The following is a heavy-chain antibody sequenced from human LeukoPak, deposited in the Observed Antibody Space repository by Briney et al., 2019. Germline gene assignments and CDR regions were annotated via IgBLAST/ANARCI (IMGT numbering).Heavy chain of an antibody. CDR2: IWYDGSNK. CDR3: ARDRGITGTSFPIDY. D-gene: IGHD1-7*01. J-gene: IGHJ4*02. V-gene: IGHV3-33*01. CDR1: GFTFSSYG. Sequence: PGGSLRLSCAASGFTFSSYGMHWVRQAPGKGLEWVAVIWYDGSNKYYADSAKGRFTISRDNSKNTLYLQMNSLRAEDTAVYYCARDRGITGTSFPIDYWGQGTLVTVSS.